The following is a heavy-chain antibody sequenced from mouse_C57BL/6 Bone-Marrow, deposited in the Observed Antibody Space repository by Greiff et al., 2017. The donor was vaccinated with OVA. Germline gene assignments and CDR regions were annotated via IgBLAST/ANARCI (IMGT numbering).Heavy chain of an antibody. CDR2: ISDGGSYT. D-gene: IGHD1-1*01. J-gene: IGHJ3*01. V-gene: IGHV5-4*01. Sequence: EVSRGEGGGGLVKPGGSLTPSCPASGFTFSSYAMSWVRQTPEKRLEWVATISDGGSYTYYPDNVKGRFTISRDNAKNNLYLQMSHLKSEDTAMYYCARDPPPYYYGSSPWFAYWGQGTLVTVSA. CDR3: ARDPPPYYYGSSPWFAY. CDR1: GFTFSSYA.